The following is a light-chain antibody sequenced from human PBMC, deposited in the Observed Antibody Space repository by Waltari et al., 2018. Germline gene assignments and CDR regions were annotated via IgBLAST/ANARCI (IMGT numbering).Light chain of an antibody. CDR1: QSVSSN. CDR2: GAS. CDR3: QQYNNWPPIT. V-gene: IGKV3-15*01. Sequence: EIVMPQSPATLSVCTGERAPLPCKASQSVSSNLAWYQQKPGQAPRLLIYGASTRATGIPARFSGSGSGTEFTLTISSLQSEDFAVYYCQQYNNWPPITFGQGTRLEIK. J-gene: IGKJ5*01.